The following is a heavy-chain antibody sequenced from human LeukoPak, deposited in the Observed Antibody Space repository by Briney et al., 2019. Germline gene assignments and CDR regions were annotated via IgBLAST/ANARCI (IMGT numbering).Heavy chain of an antibody. J-gene: IGHJ4*02. CDR2: IIPIFGTA. Sequence: SVKVSCKASGGTFSSYAISWVRQAPGQGLEWMGGIIPIFGTANYAQKFQGRVTITTDESTSTAYMELSSLRSEATAVYYCAREGSMTAAFDYWGQGTLVTVSS. CDR1: GGTFSSYA. CDR3: AREGSMTAAFDY. D-gene: IGHD2-21*02. V-gene: IGHV1-69*05.